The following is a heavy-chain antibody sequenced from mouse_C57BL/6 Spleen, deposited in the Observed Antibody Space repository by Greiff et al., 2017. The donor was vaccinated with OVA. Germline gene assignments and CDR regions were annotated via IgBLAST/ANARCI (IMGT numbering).Heavy chain of an antibody. D-gene: IGHD1-1*01. J-gene: IGHJ2*01. CDR3: ARLLRYPDY. CDR1: GYTFTDYY. Sequence: VQLQQSGPELVKPGASVKISCKASGYTFTDYYMNWVKQSHGKSLEWIGDINPNNGGTSYNQKFKGKATLTVDKSSSTAYMELRSLTSEDSAVYYCARLLRYPDYWGKGTTLTVSS. CDR2: INPNNGGT. V-gene: IGHV1-26*01.